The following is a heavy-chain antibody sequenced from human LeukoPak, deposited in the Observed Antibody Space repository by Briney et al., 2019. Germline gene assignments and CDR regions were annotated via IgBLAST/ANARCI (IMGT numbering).Heavy chain of an antibody. D-gene: IGHD7-27*01. CDR2: INPNSGGT. J-gene: IGHJ6*03. CDR1: GYTFTGYY. CDR3: ARGVPGAYYYYYMDV. V-gene: IGHV1-2*02. Sequence: ASVKVSCKTSGYTFTGYYMHWVRQAPGQGLEWMGWINPNSGGTNYAQKFQGRVTMTRDTSISTAYMELSRLRSDDTAMYYCARGVPGAYYYYYMDVWGKGTTVTVSS.